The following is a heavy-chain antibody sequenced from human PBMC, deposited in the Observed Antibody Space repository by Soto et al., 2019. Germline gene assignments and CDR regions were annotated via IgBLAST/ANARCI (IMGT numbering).Heavy chain of an antibody. J-gene: IGHJ3*02. Sequence: LRLSCAASGFSFSTYEMNWDRQAPGKGLEWVSYISKNGIDIYYADSVKGRFTISRDNANNSLFLQMDSLRPEDTAVYYCAPRKYGSFNIGAFDIWGQGTMVTVSS. D-gene: IGHD1-26*01. CDR1: GFSFSTYE. CDR2: ISKNGIDI. CDR3: APRKYGSFNIGAFDI. V-gene: IGHV3-48*03.